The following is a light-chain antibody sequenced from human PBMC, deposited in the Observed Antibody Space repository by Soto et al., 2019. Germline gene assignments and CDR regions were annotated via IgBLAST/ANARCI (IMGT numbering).Light chain of an antibody. J-gene: IGLJ2*01. CDR2: EVS. CDR3: SSYTSKSSLI. V-gene: IGLV2-8*01. CDR1: SSDVGGYNY. Sequence: QSALTQPPSASGSPGQSVTISCTGTSSDVGGYNYVSWYQQHPGKAPKLMIYEVSERPSGVPDRFSGSKSSNTASLTVSGLQAEDEADYYCSSYTSKSSLIFGGGTKLTVL.